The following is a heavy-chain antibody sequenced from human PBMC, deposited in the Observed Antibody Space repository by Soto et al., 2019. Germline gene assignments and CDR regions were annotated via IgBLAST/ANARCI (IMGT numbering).Heavy chain of an antibody. CDR2: IYYSGST. CDR1: GGSISSGGYY. J-gene: IGHJ6*02. CDR3: ARGDYYDSSGYRYYYYYGMDV. V-gene: IGHV4-31*03. Sequence: SETRSLTCTLSGGSISSGGYYWSWIRQHPGKGLEWIGYIYYSGSTYYNPSLKSRVTISVDTSKNQFSLKLSSVTAADTDVYYCARGDYYDSSGYRYYYYYGMDVWGQGTPVTVS. D-gene: IGHD3-22*01.